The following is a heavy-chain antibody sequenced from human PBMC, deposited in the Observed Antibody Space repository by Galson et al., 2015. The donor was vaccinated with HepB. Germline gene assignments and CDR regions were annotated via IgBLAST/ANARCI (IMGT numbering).Heavy chain of an antibody. CDR1: GGTFSSYA. CDR2: IIPILGIA. J-gene: IGHJ4*02. D-gene: IGHD2-21*02. Sequence: SVKVSCKASGGTFSSYAISWVRQAPGQGLEWMGRIIPILGIANYAQKFQGRVTITADKSTSTAYMELSGLRSEDTAVYYCARVVTANYFDYWGQGTLVTVSS. CDR3: ARVVTANYFDY. V-gene: IGHV1-69*04.